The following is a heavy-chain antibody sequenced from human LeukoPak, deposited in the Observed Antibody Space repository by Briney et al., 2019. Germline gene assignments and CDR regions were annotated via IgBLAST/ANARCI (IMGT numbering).Heavy chain of an antibody. CDR2: IYYSGST. CDR3: ARVRGRDYYYYYMDV. CDR1: GGSISSGGYY. V-gene: IGHV4-31*03. J-gene: IGHJ6*03. Sequence: SETLSLTCTVSGGSISSGGYYWSWIRQHPGKGLEWIRNIYYSGSTYYNPSLKSRVTISVDTSKNQFSLKLSSVTAADTAVYYCARVRGRDYYYYYMDVWGKGTTVTVSS.